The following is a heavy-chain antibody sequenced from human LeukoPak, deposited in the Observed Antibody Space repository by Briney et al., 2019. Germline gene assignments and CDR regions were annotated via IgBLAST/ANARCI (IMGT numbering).Heavy chain of an antibody. D-gene: IGHD1-26*01. J-gene: IGHJ3*02. CDR2: ISSSSSTI. CDR3: AGIVGATLGNAFDI. V-gene: IGHV3-48*01. Sequence: GGSLRLSCAASGFTFSSYSMNWVRQDPGKGLEWVSYISSSSSTIYYADSAKGRFTISRDNAKNSLYLQMNSLRAEDTAVYYCAGIVGATLGNAFDIWGQGTMVTVSS. CDR1: GFTFSSYS.